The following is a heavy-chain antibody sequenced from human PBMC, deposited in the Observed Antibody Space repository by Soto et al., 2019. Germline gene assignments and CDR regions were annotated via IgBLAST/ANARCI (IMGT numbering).Heavy chain of an antibody. CDR1: GGSFSGYY. CDR2: INYSGST. CDR3: ARQSGYSYGEFFDY. D-gene: IGHD5-18*01. Sequence: SETLSLTCAVYGGSFSGYYWTWIRQPPGTGLEWIGEINYSGSTNYNPSLKSRVTISVDTSKNQFSLKLTSVTAADTAVYYCARQSGYSYGEFFDYWGQGTLVTVSS. J-gene: IGHJ4*02. V-gene: IGHV4-34*01.